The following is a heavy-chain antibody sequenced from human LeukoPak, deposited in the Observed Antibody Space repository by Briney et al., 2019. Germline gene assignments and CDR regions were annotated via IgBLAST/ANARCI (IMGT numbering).Heavy chain of an antibody. CDR2: IYYSGST. CDR1: GGSISSSSYY. Sequence: SETLSLTCTVSGGSISSSSYYWGWIRQPPGKGLEWIGSIYYSGSTYYNPSLKSRVTISVDTSKNQFSLKLSSVTAADTAVYYCARGLAAAGSYFDLWGRGTLVTVSS. D-gene: IGHD6-13*01. V-gene: IGHV4-39*07. CDR3: ARGLAAAGSYFDL. J-gene: IGHJ2*01.